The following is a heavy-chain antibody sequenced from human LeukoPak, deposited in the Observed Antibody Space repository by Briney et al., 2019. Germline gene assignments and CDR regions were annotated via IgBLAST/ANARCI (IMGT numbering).Heavy chain of an antibody. D-gene: IGHD3-10*01. V-gene: IGHV5-51*01. CDR1: GYSFTSYW. Sequence: TGESLKISCKGSGYSFTSYWIGWVRQMPGKGLEWMGIIYPGDSDTRYSPSFQGQVTISADKSISTAYLQWSSLKASDTAMYYCARHLYKWRPFGAKTKFLYYFDYWGQGTLVTVSS. CDR3: ARHLYKWRPFGAKTKFLYYFDY. CDR2: IYPGDSDT. J-gene: IGHJ4*02.